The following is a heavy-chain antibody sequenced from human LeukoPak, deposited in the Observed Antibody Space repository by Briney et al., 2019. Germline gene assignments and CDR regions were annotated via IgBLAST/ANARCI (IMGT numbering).Heavy chain of an antibody. Sequence: ASVKVSCKAYGYTFTSYAMNWVRQAPGKGVEWMGWINTNTGTPTYARGFTGRFVFSLDTSVSTAYLHISSLKTEDTAVYYCARDSTWVDYYWGQVTLVTFSS. V-gene: IGHV7-4-1*02. D-gene: IGHD1-26*01. CDR2: INTNTGTP. J-gene: IGHJ4*02. CDR3: ARDSTWVDYY. CDR1: GYTFTSYA.